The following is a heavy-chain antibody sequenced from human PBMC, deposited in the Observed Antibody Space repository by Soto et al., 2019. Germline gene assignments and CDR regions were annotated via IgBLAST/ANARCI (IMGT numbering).Heavy chain of an antibody. CDR1: GGTFSSYA. CDR3: ARDRGPSSGYYPYWFDP. CDR2: IIPSFGTA. Sequence: VQLVQSGAEVKKPGSSVKVSCKASGGTFSSYAITWVRQAPGQALEWMGGIIPSFGTANYAQKFQGRVTITADESTSTAYMELSSLRSEDTAVYYCARDRGPSSGYYPYWFDPWGLGTLVTVSS. J-gene: IGHJ5*02. V-gene: IGHV1-69*12. D-gene: IGHD3-22*01.